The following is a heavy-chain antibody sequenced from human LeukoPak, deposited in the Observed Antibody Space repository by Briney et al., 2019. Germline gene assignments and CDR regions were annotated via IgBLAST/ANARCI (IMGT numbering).Heavy chain of an antibody. CDR1: GGSISSGGYY. CDR3: ARVYCSGGSCYKDYGMDV. J-gene: IGHJ6*02. CDR2: IYYSGST. Sequence: KPSETLSLTCTVSGGSISSGGYYWSWIRQHPGKGLEWIGYIYYSGSTYYNPSLKSRVTISVDTSKNQFSLKLSSVTAADTAVYYCARVYCSGGSCYKDYGMDVWGQGTTVTVPS. D-gene: IGHD2-15*01. V-gene: IGHV4-31*03.